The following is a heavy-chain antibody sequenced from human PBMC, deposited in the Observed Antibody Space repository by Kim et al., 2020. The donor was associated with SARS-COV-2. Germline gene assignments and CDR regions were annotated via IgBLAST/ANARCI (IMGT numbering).Heavy chain of an antibody. J-gene: IGHJ6*04. D-gene: IGHD2-15*01. V-gene: IGHV3-21*01. CDR3: ARFLVVAATTTSDVGGMDV. CDR2: ISSSSSYI. CDR1: GFTFSSYS. Sequence: GGSLRLSCAASGFTFSSYSMNWVRQAPGKGLEWVSSISSSSSYIYYADSVKGRFTISRDNAKNSLYLQMNSLRAEDTAVYYCARFLVVAATTTSDVGGMDVWGKGTTVTVSS.